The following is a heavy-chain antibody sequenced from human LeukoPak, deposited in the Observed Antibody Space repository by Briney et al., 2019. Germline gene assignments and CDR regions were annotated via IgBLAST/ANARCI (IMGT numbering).Heavy chain of an antibody. Sequence: PSETLSLTCTVSGGSISSGGYCWSWIRQHPGKGLEWIGYIYYSGSTYYNPSLKSRVTISVDTSKNQFSLKLSSVTAADTAVCYCARDGVVSFDYWGQGTLVTVSS. CDR2: IYYSGST. J-gene: IGHJ4*02. CDR3: ARDGVVSFDY. V-gene: IGHV4-31*03. D-gene: IGHD2-15*01. CDR1: GGSISSGGYC.